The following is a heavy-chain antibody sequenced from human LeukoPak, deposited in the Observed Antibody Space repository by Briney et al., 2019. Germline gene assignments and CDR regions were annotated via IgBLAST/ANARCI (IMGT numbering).Heavy chain of an antibody. CDR3: AKDLGGTYFDY. V-gene: IGHV3-30*18. CDR1: GFTFSSYG. J-gene: IGHJ4*02. D-gene: IGHD1-26*01. Sequence: GGSLRLSCAASGFTFSSYGMHWVRQAPGKGLEWVAVISFDGSDKYYADSVTGRFTISGDDSKNMLYLQVNSLRAEDTAVYYCAKDLGGTYFDYWGQGTLVTVSS. CDR2: ISFDGSDK.